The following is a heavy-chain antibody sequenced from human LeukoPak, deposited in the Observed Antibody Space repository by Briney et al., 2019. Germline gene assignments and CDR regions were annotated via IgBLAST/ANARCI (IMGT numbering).Heavy chain of an antibody. V-gene: IGHV3-23*01. D-gene: IGHD3-22*01. CDR1: GFTFSSYA. Sequence: GGSLRLSCAASGFTFSSYAMSWVRQAPGKGLEWVSAISGSGGSTYYADSVKGRFTISRDNSKNTLYLQMNSLRAEDTAVYYCAVRGYYFVYYFDYWGQGTLVTVSS. CDR2: ISGSGGST. J-gene: IGHJ4*02. CDR3: AVRGYYFVYYFDY.